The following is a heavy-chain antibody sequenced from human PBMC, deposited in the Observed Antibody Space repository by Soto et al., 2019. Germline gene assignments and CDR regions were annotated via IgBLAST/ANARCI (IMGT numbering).Heavy chain of an antibody. V-gene: IGHV1-46*01. CDR2: IDPSAGST. J-gene: IGHJ4*02. CDR1: GYIFTSYY. D-gene: IGHD1-1*01. CDR3: ARSPVPTGTTLYYFDY. Sequence: GASVKVSCKASGYIFTSYYMHWVRQAPGQGLERMGTIDPSAGSTTYAQNFQGRVIMTRDTSTSTVYLELNSLRSEDTAVYYCARSPVPTGTTLYYFDYWGQGTLVTVSS.